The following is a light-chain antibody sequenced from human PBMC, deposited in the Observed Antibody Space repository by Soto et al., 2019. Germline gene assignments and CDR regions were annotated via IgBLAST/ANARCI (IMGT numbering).Light chain of an antibody. Sequence: EIVLTQSPGTLSLSPWERATLSCRASQSVSSSYLAWYQQKPGQAPRLLIYGASSRATGIPDRFSGSGSGTDFTLTISSLQAEDVAVYYCQQYGSSPLTFGQGTKVDIK. V-gene: IGKV3-20*01. CDR2: GAS. CDR3: QQYGSSPLT. CDR1: QSVSSSY. J-gene: IGKJ1*01.